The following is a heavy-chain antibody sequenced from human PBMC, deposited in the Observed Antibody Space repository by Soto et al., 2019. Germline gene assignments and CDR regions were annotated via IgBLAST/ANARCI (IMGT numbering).Heavy chain of an antibody. CDR1: GGTFSSYA. CDR3: ASDPFQVGATTDDAFDI. Sequence: QVQLVQSGAEVKKPGSSVKVSYKASGGTFSSYAISWVRQAPGQGLEWMGGIIPIFGTANYAQKFQGRVTITADESTSTAYMELSSLRSEDTAVYYCASDPFQVGATTDDAFDIWGQGTMVTVSS. J-gene: IGHJ3*02. V-gene: IGHV1-69*01. D-gene: IGHD1-26*01. CDR2: IIPIFGTA.